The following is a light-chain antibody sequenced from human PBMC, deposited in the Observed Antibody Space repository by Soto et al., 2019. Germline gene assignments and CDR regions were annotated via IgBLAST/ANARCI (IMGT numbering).Light chain of an antibody. CDR2: RNN. CDR1: SSNIGSNY. J-gene: IGLJ2*01. Sequence: QSVLTQPPSASGTPRQRVTISCSGSSSNIGSNYVYWYQQFPGTAPKLLIFRNNQRPSGVPDRFSGSKSGTSASLAISGLRSEDEADYYCAAWDASLTGVIFGGGTKVTVL. V-gene: IGLV1-47*01. CDR3: AAWDASLTGVI.